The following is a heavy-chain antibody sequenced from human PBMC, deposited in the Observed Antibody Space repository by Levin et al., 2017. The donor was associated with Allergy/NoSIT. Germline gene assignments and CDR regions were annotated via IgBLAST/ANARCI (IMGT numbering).Heavy chain of an antibody. CDR2: IYYSGST. D-gene: IGHD6-19*01. Sequence: SETLSLTCTVSGGSISSSSYYWGWIRQPPGKGLEWIGSIYYSGSTYYNPSLKSRVTISVDTSKNQFSLKLSSVTAADTAVYYCARGSVAGESYYYYYYGMDVWGQGTTVTVSS. V-gene: IGHV4-39*01. CDR3: ARGSVAGESYYYYYYGMDV. J-gene: IGHJ6*02. CDR1: GGSISSSSYY.